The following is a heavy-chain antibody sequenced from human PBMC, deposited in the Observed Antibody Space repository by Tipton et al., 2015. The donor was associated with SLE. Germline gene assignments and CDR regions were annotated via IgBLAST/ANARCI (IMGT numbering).Heavy chain of an antibody. J-gene: IGHJ6*03. D-gene: IGHD2-21*01. CDR1: GGSISSSSYY. V-gene: IGHV4-61*02. Sequence: TLSLTCTVSGGSISSSSYYWGWIRQPAGKGLEWIGRIYTSGSTNYNPSLKSRVTISVDTSKNQLSLRLSSVTAADTAVYYCAREAVVNSRLHYYYYMDAWGKGTTVTVSS. CDR3: AREAVVNSRLHYYYYMDA. CDR2: IYTSGST.